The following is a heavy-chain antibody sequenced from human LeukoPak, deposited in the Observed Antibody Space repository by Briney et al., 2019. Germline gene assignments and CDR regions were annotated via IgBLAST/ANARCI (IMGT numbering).Heavy chain of an antibody. CDR1: GFTFSYYG. CDR2: FSGSGGRT. D-gene: IGHD3-10*01. Sequence: PGGSLRLSCAASGFTFSYYGMSWVRQAPGKGLEWVSAFSGSGGRTYYADSVKGRFTISRDNSKNTLYLQMNSLRAEDTAVYYCAKDQGRVLWFRKDGARPAPYWGQGTLVTVSS. V-gene: IGHV3-23*01. CDR3: AKDQGRVLWFRKDGARPAPY. J-gene: IGHJ4*02.